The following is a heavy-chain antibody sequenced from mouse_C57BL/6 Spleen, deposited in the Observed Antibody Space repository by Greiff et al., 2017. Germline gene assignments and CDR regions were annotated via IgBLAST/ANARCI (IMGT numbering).Heavy chain of an antibody. CDR3: ARRAELDY. J-gene: IGHJ2*01. CDR2: ISSGSSTI. V-gene: IGHV5-17*01. Sequence: DVKLQESGGGLVKPGGSLKLSCAASGFTFSDYGMHWVRQAPEKGLEWVAYISSGSSTIYYADTVKGRFTISRDNAKITLFLQMTSLRSEDTGMYYCARRAELDYWGQGTTLTVSS. CDR1: GFTFSDYG. D-gene: IGHD3-1*01.